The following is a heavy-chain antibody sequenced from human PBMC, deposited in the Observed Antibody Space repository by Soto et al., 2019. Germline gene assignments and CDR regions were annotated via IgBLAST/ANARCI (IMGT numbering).Heavy chain of an antibody. CDR3: ARDGREVYFWSGYYSFYYYIDD. D-gene: IGHD3-3*01. V-gene: IGHV1-3*01. Sequence: ASVKGSCKASGYTFTSYAMHWVRQAPGQRLEWMGWINAGNGNTKYSQKFQGRVTITRDTSASTAYMELSSLRSEDTAVYYCARDGREVYFWSGYYSFYYYIDDWGKGTTVTVSS. CDR2: INAGNGNT. CDR1: GYTFTSYA. J-gene: IGHJ6*03.